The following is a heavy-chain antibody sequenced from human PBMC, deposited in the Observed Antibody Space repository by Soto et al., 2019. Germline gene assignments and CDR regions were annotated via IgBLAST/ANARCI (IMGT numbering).Heavy chain of an antibody. V-gene: IGHV1-18*04. Sequence: ASVKVSCKASGYTFTSYGISWVRQAPGQGLEWMGWISAYNGNTNYAQKLQGRVTMTTDTSTSTAYMELRSLRSDDTAVYYCASYSSSNYYYYGMEVWGQGTTVTVSS. D-gene: IGHD6-6*01. CDR3: ASYSSSNYYYYGMEV. CDR2: ISAYNGNT. J-gene: IGHJ6*02. CDR1: GYTFTSYG.